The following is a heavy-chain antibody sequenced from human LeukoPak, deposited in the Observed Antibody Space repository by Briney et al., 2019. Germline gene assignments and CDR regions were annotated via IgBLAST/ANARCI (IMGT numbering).Heavy chain of an antibody. D-gene: IGHD3-22*01. J-gene: IGHJ6*02. Sequence: ASVKVSCKASGYTLTSFGISWVRQAPAQGPEWMGRISRDNGNTNYAQNLKGRVIMTTEASTSTAYMELRSLRSDDTAVYYCARIISSGYNYGMDVWGQGTTVTVSS. CDR1: GYTLTSFG. CDR2: ISRDNGNT. V-gene: IGHV1-18*01. CDR3: ARIISSGYNYGMDV.